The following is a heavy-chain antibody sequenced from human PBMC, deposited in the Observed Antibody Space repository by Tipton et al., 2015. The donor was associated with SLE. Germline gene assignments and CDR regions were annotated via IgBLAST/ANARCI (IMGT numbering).Heavy chain of an antibody. D-gene: IGHD5-24*01. Sequence: TLSLTCTVSGGSISSYYWSWIRQPPGKGLEWTGYIYYSGSTNYNPSLKSRVTISVDTSKNQFSLKLSSVTAADTAVYYCARAEMATTKRAFDIWGQGTMVTVSS. CDR1: GGSISSYY. J-gene: IGHJ3*02. V-gene: IGHV4-59*01. CDR2: IYYSGST. CDR3: ARAEMATTKRAFDI.